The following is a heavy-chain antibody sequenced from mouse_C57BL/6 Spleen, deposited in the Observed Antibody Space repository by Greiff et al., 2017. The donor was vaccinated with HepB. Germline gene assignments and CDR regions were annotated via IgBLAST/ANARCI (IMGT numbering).Heavy chain of an antibody. CDR3: ARLGQRVLRLYFDY. CDR1: GYTFTDYN. Sequence: EVQLQQSGPELVKPGASVKMSCKASGYTFTDYNMHWVKQSHGKSLEWIGYINPNNGGTSYNQKFKGKATLTVNKSSSTAYMELRSLTSEDSAVYYCARLGQRVLRLYFDYWGQGTTLTVSS. D-gene: IGHD1-2*01. J-gene: IGHJ2*01. CDR2: INPNNGGT. V-gene: IGHV1-22*01.